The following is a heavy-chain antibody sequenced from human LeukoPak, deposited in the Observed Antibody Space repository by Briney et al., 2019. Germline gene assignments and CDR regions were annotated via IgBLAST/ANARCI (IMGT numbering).Heavy chain of an antibody. CDR2: IYYSGST. J-gene: IGHJ5*02. V-gene: IGHV4-39*07. D-gene: IGHD3-9*01. CDR1: GGSISSSSYY. Sequence: SETLSLTCTVSGGSISSSSYYWGWIRQPPGKGLEWIGSIYYSGSTYYNPSLKSRVTISVDTSKNQFSLKLSSVTAADTAVYYCARVSVTWLTNWFDPWGQGTLVTVSS. CDR3: ARVSVTWLTNWFDP.